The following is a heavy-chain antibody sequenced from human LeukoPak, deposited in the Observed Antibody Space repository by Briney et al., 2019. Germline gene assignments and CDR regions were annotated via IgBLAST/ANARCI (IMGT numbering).Heavy chain of an antibody. CDR1: GFTFRSHA. CDR2: IYENGGTT. CDR3: AKDFRIGYSAHFDY. V-gene: IGHV3-23*01. D-gene: IGHD2-21*01. J-gene: IGHJ4*02. Sequence: GGSLRLSCVGSGFTFRSHAMSWVRQAPEKGLEFVSGIYENGGTTYYADSVKGRFSISRGNSKNTLYLQMDSLRGEDTAVYYCAKDFRIGYSAHFDYWGQGALVTVSS.